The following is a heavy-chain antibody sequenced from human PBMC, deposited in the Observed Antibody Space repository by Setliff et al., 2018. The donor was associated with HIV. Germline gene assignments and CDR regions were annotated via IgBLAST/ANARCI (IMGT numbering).Heavy chain of an antibody. V-gene: IGHV7-4-1*02. CDR1: GYTFTNYG. CDR3: ARDVEFGSGTGYFDY. J-gene: IGHJ4*02. Sequence: GASVKVSCKASGYTFTNYGVSWVRQAPGQGLERLGWINTNTGSPTYAQGFSGRFVFSLDTSVDTLYLQMNGLTAEDTALYYCARDVEFGSGTGYFDYWGQGTLITVSS. CDR2: INTNTGSP. D-gene: IGHD3-10*01.